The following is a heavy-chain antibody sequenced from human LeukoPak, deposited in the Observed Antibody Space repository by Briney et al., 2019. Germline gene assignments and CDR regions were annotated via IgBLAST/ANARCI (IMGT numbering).Heavy chain of an antibody. J-gene: IGHJ4*02. CDR1: GDSISSGAYY. CDR2: FGSGSA. Sequence: PSETLSLTCTVSGDSISSGAYYWSWIRQPPGKGLEWIGYFGSGSASYNPSLKSRVTISVDRSNNQFSLKMSSVTAADTAVYYCVRDVSQRRHFDYWGQGTLVTVSS. CDR3: VRDVSQRRHFDY. V-gene: IGHV4-30-2*01. D-gene: IGHD1-1*01.